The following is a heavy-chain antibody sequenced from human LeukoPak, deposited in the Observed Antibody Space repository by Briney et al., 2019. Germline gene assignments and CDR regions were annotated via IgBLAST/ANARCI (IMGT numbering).Heavy chain of an antibody. CDR1: GFTFTSYA. CDR3: ARDQGYDDYGDWFDP. CDR2: ISYDGSNK. D-gene: IGHD4-17*01. V-gene: IGHV3-30*04. Sequence: GGSLRLSCAASGFTFTSYAMNWVRQAPGKGLEWVALISYDGSNKYYADSVKGRFTISRDNSKNTLYLQMNSLRTEDTAMYYCARDQGYDDYGDWFDPWGQGTLVTVSS. J-gene: IGHJ5*02.